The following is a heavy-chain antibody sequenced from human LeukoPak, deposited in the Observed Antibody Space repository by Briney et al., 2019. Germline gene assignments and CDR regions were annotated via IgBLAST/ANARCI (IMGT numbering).Heavy chain of an antibody. J-gene: IGHJ6*03. V-gene: IGHV4-59*01. D-gene: IGHD3-16*01. CDR1: GGSFSGYY. CDR3: ARETSQKGAHYMDV. Sequence: SETPSLTCAVYGGSFSGYYWSWIQQPPGKGLEWIGYIYYSGSTNYNPSLKSRVTISVDTSKNQFSLKLTSVTAADTAVYYCARETSQKGAHYMDVWGKGTTVTISS. CDR2: IYYSGST.